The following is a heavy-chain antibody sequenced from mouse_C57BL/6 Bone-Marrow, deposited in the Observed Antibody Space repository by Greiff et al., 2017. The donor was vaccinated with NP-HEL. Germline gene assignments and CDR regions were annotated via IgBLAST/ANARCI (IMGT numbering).Heavy chain of an antibody. CDR3: AKKGRLRRGYYAMDY. Sequence: QVQLQQSGPGLVQPSQSLSITRTVSGFSLTSYGVHWVRQSPGKGLEWLGVIWRGGSTDYNAAFMSRLSITKDNSKSQVFFKMNSLQADDTAIYYCAKKGRLRRGYYAMDYWGQGTSVTVSS. D-gene: IGHD2-4*01. CDR2: IWRGGST. CDR1: GFSLTSYG. V-gene: IGHV2-5*01. J-gene: IGHJ4*01.